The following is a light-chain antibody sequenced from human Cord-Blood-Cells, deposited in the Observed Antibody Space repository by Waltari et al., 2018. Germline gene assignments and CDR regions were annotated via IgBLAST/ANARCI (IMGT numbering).Light chain of an antibody. Sequence: QSALTQPASVSGSPGQPSTISCTGTSSDVGSYHLVSWYQQHPGKAPKLMIYEGSKRPSGVSNRFSGSKSGNTASLTISGLQAEDEADYYCCSYAGSSTWVFGGGTKLTVL. CDR2: EGS. CDR1: SSDVGSYHL. CDR3: CSYAGSSTWV. V-gene: IGLV2-23*01. J-gene: IGLJ3*02.